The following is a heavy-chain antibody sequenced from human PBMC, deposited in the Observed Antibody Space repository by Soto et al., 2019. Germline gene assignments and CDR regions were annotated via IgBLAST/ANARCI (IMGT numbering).Heavy chain of an antibody. V-gene: IGHV3-30*18. CDR3: ANVLLWFGELSDRGRYYYGMDV. J-gene: IGHJ6*02. D-gene: IGHD3-10*01. CDR1: VFTFSSYG. CDR2: ISYDGSNK. Sequence: QVQLVESGGGVVQPGRSLRLSCAASVFTFSSYGMHWVRQAPGKGLEWVAVISYDGSNKYYADSVKGRFTISRDNSKNTLYLQMNSLRAEDTAVYYCANVLLWFGELSDRGRYYYGMDVWGQGTTVTVSS.